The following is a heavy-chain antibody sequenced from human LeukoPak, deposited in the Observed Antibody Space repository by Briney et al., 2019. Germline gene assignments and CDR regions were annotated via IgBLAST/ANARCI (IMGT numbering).Heavy chain of an antibody. CDR2: FYYSGST. V-gene: IGHV4-39*01. CDR3: ARVSGQFYFYYYMDV. J-gene: IGHJ6*03. CDR1: GGSINTSPYY. D-gene: IGHD6-19*01. Sequence: SETLSLTCSVSGGSINTSPYYWGWIRQSPGKGLEWIGTFYYSGSTYYNASLKSQVSISVDKSKNQFSLRLSSVTAADTAVYYCARVSGQFYFYYYMDVWGKGTTVTISS.